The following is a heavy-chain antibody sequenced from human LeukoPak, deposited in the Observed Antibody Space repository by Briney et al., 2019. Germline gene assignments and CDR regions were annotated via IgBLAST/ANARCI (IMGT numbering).Heavy chain of an antibody. V-gene: IGHV4-39*01. CDR2: IYYSGST. CDR1: GGSISSSSYY. Sequence: SETLSLTCTVSGGSISSSSYYWGWIRPPPGKGLEWIGSIYYSGSTYYHPSLKSRVTISGDTSKNQFSLKLSSVTAADTAVYYCARQSRDPSAFDIWGQGTMVTVSS. D-gene: IGHD2-21*02. J-gene: IGHJ3*02. CDR3: ARQSRDPSAFDI.